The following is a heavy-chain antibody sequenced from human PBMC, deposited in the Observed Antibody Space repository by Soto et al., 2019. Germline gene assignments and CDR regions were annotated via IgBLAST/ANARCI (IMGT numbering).Heavy chain of an antibody. V-gene: IGHV4-4*07. J-gene: IGHJ3*02. CDR3: ARGGRDGFDI. CDR1: GGSISTYY. CDR2: VYISGST. Sequence: PSETLSLTCTVSGGSISTYYWNWIRQSAGKGLEWIGRVYISGSTNYHPSLKSRVAMSVDTSNNQFSLQVTSVTAADTAVYYCARGGRDGFDIWGQGTMVTVSS.